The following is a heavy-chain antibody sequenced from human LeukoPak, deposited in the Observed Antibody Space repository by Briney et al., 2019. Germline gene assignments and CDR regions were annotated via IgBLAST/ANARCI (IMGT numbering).Heavy chain of an antibody. CDR3: ARGTAATAGIDY. CDR2: TNTDGSAT. J-gene: IGHJ4*02. V-gene: IGHV3-74*01. CDR1: GFNFSSYW. D-gene: IGHD6-13*01. Sequence: GGSLRLSCAVSGFNFSSYWIHWVRQAPGKGLVWVSLTNTDGSATTYGDSAKGRFTVSRDNDKNTLFLDMNSLRVEDTAVYYCARGTAATAGIDYWGQGTLVTVSS.